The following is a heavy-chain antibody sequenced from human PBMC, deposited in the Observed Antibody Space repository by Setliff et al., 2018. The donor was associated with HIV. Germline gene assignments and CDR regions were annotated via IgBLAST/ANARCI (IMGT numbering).Heavy chain of an antibody. D-gene: IGHD3-22*01. V-gene: IGHV3-48*03. CDR2: ISGSGSAM. CDR3: ARGHYFKDV. Sequence: PGGSLRLSCAASGFTFSNYAMNWVRQAPGKGLEWVSYISGSGSAMYYADSVEGRFTISRDNAKNSLYLQMNSLRAEDTAVYHCARGHYFKDVWGQGTTVTVSS. CDR1: GFTFSNYA. J-gene: IGHJ6*02.